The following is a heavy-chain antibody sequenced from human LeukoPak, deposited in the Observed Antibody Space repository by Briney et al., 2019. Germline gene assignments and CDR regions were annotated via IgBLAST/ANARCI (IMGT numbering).Heavy chain of an antibody. V-gene: IGHV4-38-2*02. CDR1: GDSISSGNH. CDR3: ARVKLEWNYYYYYMDV. D-gene: IGHD3-3*01. CDR2: IFHTGST. Sequence: SETLSLTCTVSGDSISSGNHWGWIRQPPGKGLEWIGSIFHTGSTYFNLSLKSRVTISVDTSKNQFSLKLSSVTAADTAVYYCARVKLEWNYYYYYMDVWGKGTTVTVSS. J-gene: IGHJ6*03.